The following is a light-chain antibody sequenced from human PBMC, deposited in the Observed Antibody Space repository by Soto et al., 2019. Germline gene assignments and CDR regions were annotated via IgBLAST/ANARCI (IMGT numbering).Light chain of an antibody. CDR3: QQLNSFPIP. V-gene: IGKV1-9*01. CDR1: QGIANF. Sequence: IQLTQSPSSLSASVGDRVTISCRASQGIANFFAWYQQKPGKDPKLLIYGASTLQSGVPSRFSGSGSGTDFTLTLSSLQPEDFATYYCQQLNSFPIPCGPGTKVDIK. J-gene: IGKJ3*01. CDR2: GAS.